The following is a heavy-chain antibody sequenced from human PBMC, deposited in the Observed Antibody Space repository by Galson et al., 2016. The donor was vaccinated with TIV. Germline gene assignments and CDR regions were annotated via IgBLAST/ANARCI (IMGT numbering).Heavy chain of an antibody. D-gene: IGHD6-19*01. V-gene: IGHV3-7*01. CDR1: GFTFSSYF. CDR3: ARGTTLTEVADIFEY. J-gene: IGHJ4*02. CDR2: ITPDGGEK. Sequence: SLRLSCAASGFTFSSYFMNWVRQAPGKGLEWVANITPDGGEKHYVDSVKGRFTISRDNAKNSLDLQMSSLRAEDTAVYYCARGTTLTEVADIFEYWGQGALVTVSS.